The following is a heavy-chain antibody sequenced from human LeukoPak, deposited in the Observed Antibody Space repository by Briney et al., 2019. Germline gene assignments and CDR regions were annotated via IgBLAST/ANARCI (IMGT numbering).Heavy chain of an antibody. D-gene: IGHD2-15*01. CDR1: GFTFSSYS. CDR2: ISSSSSTI. Sequence: GGSLRLSCAASGFTFSSYSMNWVRQAPGKGLEWVSYISSSSSTIYYADSVKGRFTISRDNAKNSLYLQMNSLRAEDTAVYYCARVRGYCSGGSCYHYFDYWGQGTLVTVSS. J-gene: IGHJ4*02. CDR3: ARVRGYCSGGSCYHYFDY. V-gene: IGHV3-48*04.